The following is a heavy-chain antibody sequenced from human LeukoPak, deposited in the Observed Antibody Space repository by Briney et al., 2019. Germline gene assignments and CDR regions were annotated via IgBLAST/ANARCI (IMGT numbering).Heavy chain of an antibody. Sequence: GGSLRLSCAASGFTFSSYEMDWVRQAPGKGLEWVSYISSSGSTTHYADSVKGRFTISRDNAKKSLYLQMNSLRAEDTAVYYCARDNYDSSGYYFDWGQGTLVTVSS. CDR1: GFTFSSYE. J-gene: IGHJ4*02. D-gene: IGHD3-22*01. V-gene: IGHV3-48*03. CDR2: ISSSGSTT. CDR3: ARDNYDSSGYYFD.